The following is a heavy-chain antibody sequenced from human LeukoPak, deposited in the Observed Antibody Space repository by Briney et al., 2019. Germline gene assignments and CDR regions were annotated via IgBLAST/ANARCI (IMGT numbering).Heavy chain of an antibody. CDR3: ARHGGHYYYYMDV. J-gene: IGHJ6*03. CDR2: IYYSGST. V-gene: IGHV4-39*01. Sequence: PSETLSLTCTVSGGSINTNNYYWGWIRQPPGKGLEWIGSIYYSGSTYYNPSLKSRVTISVDTSKNQFSLKLSSVTAADTAVYYCARHGGHYYYYMDVWGKGTTVTISS. CDR1: GGSINTNNYY. D-gene: IGHD3-16*01.